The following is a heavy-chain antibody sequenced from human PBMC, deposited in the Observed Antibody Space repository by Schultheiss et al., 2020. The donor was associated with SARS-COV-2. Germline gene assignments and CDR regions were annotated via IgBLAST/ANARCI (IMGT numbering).Heavy chain of an antibody. V-gene: IGHV3-73*01. CDR2: IRSKANSYAT. D-gene: IGHD2-2*01. J-gene: IGHJ6*02. CDR3: TRTYASYYYGMDV. Sequence: GGSLRLSCAASGFTFSDHYMDWVRQASGKGLEWVGRIRSKANSYATAYAASVKGRFTISRDDSKNTAYLQMNSLKTEDTAVYYCTRTYASYYYGMDVWGQGTTVTVSS. CDR1: GFTFSDHY.